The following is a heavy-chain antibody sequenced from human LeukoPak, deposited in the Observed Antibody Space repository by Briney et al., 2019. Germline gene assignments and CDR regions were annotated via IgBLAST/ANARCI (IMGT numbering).Heavy chain of an antibody. D-gene: IGHD3/OR15-3a*01. CDR3: AKGTGNYYYYYMDV. V-gene: IGHV3-21*04. J-gene: IGHJ6*03. CDR1: GFTFSSYS. CDR2: ISSSSSYI. Sequence: GGSLRLSCAASGFTFSSYSMNWVRQAPGKGLEWVSSISSSSSYIYYADSVKGRFTISRDNSKNTLYLQMNSLRAEDTAVYYCAKGTGNYYYYYMDVWGKGTTVTVSS.